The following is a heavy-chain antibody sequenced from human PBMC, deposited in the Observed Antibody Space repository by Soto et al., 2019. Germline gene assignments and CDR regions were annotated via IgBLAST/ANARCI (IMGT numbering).Heavy chain of an antibody. Sequence: SETLCLTCNVSGGSVRGNCCHWDWIRQAPGKGLEWIGSIYYNGNSYYRPSLKSRLTISVDTSNNQFSLKLSSVTAADTAVYYCARRVGAVPSQQWGQGTLVTVSS. CDR2: IYYNGNS. J-gene: IGHJ1*01. CDR1: GGSVRGNCCH. D-gene: IGHD1-26*01. V-gene: IGHV4-39*01. CDR3: ARRVGAVPSQQ.